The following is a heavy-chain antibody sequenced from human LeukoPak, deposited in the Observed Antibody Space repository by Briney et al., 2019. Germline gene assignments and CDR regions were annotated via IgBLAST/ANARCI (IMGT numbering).Heavy chain of an antibody. CDR1: GYSISSGYH. CDR3: ARRVAAAGTYYYYYMDV. J-gene: IGHJ6*03. D-gene: IGHD6-13*01. Sequence: SETLSLTCTVSGYSISSGYHWGWIRQPPGKGLEWIGSIYHSGSTYYNPPLKSRVTISVDTSKNQFSLKLSSVTAADTAVYYCARRVAAAGTYYYYYMDVWGKGTTVTISS. V-gene: IGHV4-38-2*02. CDR2: IYHSGST.